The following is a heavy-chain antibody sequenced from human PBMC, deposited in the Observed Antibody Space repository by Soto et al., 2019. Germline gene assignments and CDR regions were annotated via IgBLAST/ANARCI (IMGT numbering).Heavy chain of an antibody. CDR3: ARDSVVRGVGYFYYYGMDV. Sequence: VQLLESGGGLVQPGGSLRLSCAASGFTFSSYAMSWVRQAPGKGLEWVSAISGSGGSTYYADSVKGRFTISRDNSKNTLYLQMNSLRAEDTAVYYCARDSVVRGVGYFYYYGMDVWGQGTTVTVSS. CDR1: GFTFSSYA. D-gene: IGHD3-10*01. CDR2: ISGSGGST. J-gene: IGHJ6*02. V-gene: IGHV3-23*01.